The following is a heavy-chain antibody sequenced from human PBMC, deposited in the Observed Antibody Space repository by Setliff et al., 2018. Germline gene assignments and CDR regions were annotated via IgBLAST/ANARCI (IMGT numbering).Heavy chain of an antibody. D-gene: IGHD3-10*01. V-gene: IGHV4-34*01. CDR2: INHSGST. CDR1: GGSFSGYY. J-gene: IGHJ4*02. Sequence: SETLSLTCAVYGGSFSGYYWSWIRQPPGKGLEWIGEINHSGSTNYNPSLKSRVTISVDTSKNQFSLKLSSVTAADTAVYYCARGVVRGVIRFDYWGQGTLVTVS. CDR3: ARGVVRGVIRFDY.